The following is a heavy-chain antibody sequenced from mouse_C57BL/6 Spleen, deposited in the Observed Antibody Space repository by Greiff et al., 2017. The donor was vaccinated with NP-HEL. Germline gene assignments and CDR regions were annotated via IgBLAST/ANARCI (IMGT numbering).Heavy chain of an antibody. Sequence: VQLQQSGPELVKPGASVKISCKASGYAFSSSWMNWVKQSPGKGLEWIGRIYPGDGDTNYNGKFKGKATLTADKSSSTAYMQLSSLTSEDSAVYFCARGGGAWFAYWGQGTLVTVSA. CDR3: ARGGGAWFAY. J-gene: IGHJ3*01. V-gene: IGHV1-82*01. CDR1: GYAFSSSW. CDR2: IYPGDGDT.